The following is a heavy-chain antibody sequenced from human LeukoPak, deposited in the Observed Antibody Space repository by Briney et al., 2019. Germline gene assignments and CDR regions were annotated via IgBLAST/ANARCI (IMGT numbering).Heavy chain of an antibody. CDR3: AREGAVAVAFDI. D-gene: IGHD6-19*01. CDR1: GFTFSSYA. V-gene: IGHV3-30-3*01. CDR2: ILYDGSNK. J-gene: IGHJ3*02. Sequence: GGSLRLSCAASGFTFSSYAMHWVCQAPGKGLEWVAVILYDGSNKYYADSVKGRFTISRDNSKNTLYLQMNSLRAEDTAVYYCAREGAVAVAFDIWGQGTMVTASS.